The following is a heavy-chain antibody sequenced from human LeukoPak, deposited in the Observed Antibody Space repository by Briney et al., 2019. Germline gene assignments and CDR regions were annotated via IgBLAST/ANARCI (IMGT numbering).Heavy chain of an antibody. J-gene: IGHJ5*02. CDR1: GDSISSGDYY. V-gene: IGHV4-61*02. CDR2: ISSSGST. Sequence: SETLSLTCTVSGDSISSGDYYWSWIRQPAGKGLEWIGRISSSGSTNYNPSLKSRVTISVDTSKNQFSLKLSSVTAADTAVYYCATAGYSSSWQNWFDPWGQGTLVTVSS. CDR3: ATAGYSSSWQNWFDP. D-gene: IGHD6-13*01.